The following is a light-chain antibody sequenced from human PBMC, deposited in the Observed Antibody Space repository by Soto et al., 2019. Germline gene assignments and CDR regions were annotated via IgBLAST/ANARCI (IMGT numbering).Light chain of an antibody. CDR2: AAS. CDR3: QQSYSSPLT. CDR1: QSISSY. Sequence: DIQMTQSPSSLSASVGDRVTITCRASQSISSYLNWYQQKPRKAPKLLIYAASSLQSGVPSRFSGSGSGTDFTLTISSLQPEDFATYYCQQSYSSPLTFGRGTKVEIK. J-gene: IGKJ4*01. V-gene: IGKV1-39*01.